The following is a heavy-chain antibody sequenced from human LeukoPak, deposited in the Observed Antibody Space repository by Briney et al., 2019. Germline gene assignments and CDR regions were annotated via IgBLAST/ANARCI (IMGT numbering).Heavy chain of an antibody. D-gene: IGHD1-14*01. CDR2: IWYDGSNK. CDR1: GFTFSSYG. Sequence: PGGSLRLSCAASGFTFSSYGMHWVRQAPGKGLEWVAVIWYDGSNKYYADSVKGRFTISRDNSKNTLYLQMNSLRAEDTAVYYCARGAPTEPFDYWGQGTLVTVSS. CDR3: ARGAPTEPFDY. J-gene: IGHJ4*02. V-gene: IGHV3-33*01.